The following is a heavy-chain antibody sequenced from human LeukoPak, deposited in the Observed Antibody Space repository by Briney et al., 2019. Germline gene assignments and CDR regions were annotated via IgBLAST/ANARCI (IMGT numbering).Heavy chain of an antibody. J-gene: IGHJ6*02. V-gene: IGHV3-7*03. CDR2: VNRDGSET. CDR1: GFAFSSHW. Sequence: GGSLRLSCAASGFAFSSHWMSWVRQVPGRGPEWVANVNRDGSETYYLHSVKRRFTISKDNAQNSLYLQMNSLRAEDTALYHCARNNGMDVWGQGTTVIVSS. CDR3: ARNNGMDV.